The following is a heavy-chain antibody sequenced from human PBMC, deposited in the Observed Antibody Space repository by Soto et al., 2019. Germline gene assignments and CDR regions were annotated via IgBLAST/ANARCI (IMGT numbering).Heavy chain of an antibody. J-gene: IGHJ6*02. D-gene: IGHD3-9*01. CDR2: ISSNGGST. V-gene: IGHV3-64*04. CDR3: AKDRGGESYYDILTGYLARGDYYYYGMDV. CDR1: GFTFSNYA. Sequence: GGSLRLSCSVSGFTFSNYAMHWVRQAPGKGLEYVSSISSNGGSTKYADSVKGRFTISRDNSKNTLYLQMNSLRAEDTAVYYCAKDRGGESYYDILTGYLARGDYYYYGMDVWGQGTTVTVSS.